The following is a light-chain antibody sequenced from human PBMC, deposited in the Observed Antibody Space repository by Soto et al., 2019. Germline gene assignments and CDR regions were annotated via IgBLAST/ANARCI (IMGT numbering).Light chain of an antibody. CDR3: QVWDIMTDNYV. CDR2: YDS. Sequence: SYELTQSPSVSAAPEKTATITCGGNNIGNKRVHWYRQKPGQAPVLLISYDSDRPSGIPERFSGSNSGNTATLTISRVEAGDEADYYCQVWDIMTDNYVFGSGTKVTVL. V-gene: IGLV3-21*04. J-gene: IGLJ1*01. CDR1: NIGNKR.